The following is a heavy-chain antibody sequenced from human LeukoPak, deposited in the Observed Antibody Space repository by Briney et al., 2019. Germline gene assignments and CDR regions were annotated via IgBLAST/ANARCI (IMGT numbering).Heavy chain of an antibody. J-gene: IGHJ6*02. D-gene: IGHD6-13*01. CDR3: ARGEQQLVSGRVYYYYGMDV. CDR2: INHSGST. V-gene: IGHV4-34*01. Sequence: SETLSLTCAVDGGSFSGYYWSWIRQPPGRGREWIGEINHSGSTNYNPSPKSRVTISVDTSKNQFSLNQSSVTAADTAVYYCARGEQQLVSGRVYYYYGMDVWGQRTTVTVSS. CDR1: GGSFSGYY.